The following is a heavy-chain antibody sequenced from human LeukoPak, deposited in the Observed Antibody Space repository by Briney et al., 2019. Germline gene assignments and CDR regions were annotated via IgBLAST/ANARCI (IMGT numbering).Heavy chain of an antibody. D-gene: IGHD6-19*01. CDR1: GYTFTSYD. J-gene: IGHJ5*02. CDR3: ARGRRGRAVAGNNWFDP. CDR2: MNPNSGNT. Sequence: ASVKVSCMASGYTFTSYDINWVRQATGQGLEWMGWMNPNSGNTGYAQKFQGRVTITRNTSISTAYMELSSLRSEDTAVYYCARGRRGRAVAGNNWFDPWGQGTLVTVSS. V-gene: IGHV1-8*03.